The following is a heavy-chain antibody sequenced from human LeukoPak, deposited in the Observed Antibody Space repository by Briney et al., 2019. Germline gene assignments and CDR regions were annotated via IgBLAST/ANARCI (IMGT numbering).Heavy chain of an antibody. V-gene: IGHV3-23*01. CDR2: ISGSGGST. D-gene: IGHD3-10*01. CDR1: GFTFSSYA. CDR3: AKGYYGSGSYYNVAPFDY. Sequence: PGGSLRLSCAASGFTFSSYAMSWVRQAPGKGLEWVSAISGSGGSTYYADSVKGRFTISRDNSKNTLYLQMNSLRAEDTAVYYCAKGYYGSGSYYNVAPFDYWGQGTLVTVSS. J-gene: IGHJ4*02.